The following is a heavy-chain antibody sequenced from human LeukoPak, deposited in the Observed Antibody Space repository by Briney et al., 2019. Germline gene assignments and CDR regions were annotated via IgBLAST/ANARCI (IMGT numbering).Heavy chain of an antibody. CDR2: ISTGSSTT. CDR1: EFAFSTYN. CDR3: ARVAAGYSVNYFDY. V-gene: IGHV3-48*02. J-gene: IGHJ4*02. Sequence: PGGSLRLSCAASEFAFSTYNMNWVRQAPGKGLEWVSYISTGSSTTYYADSVKGRFTISRDNVENSLYLQMNSLRDEDTAVYYCARVAAGYSVNYFDYWPGNPGHRLL. D-gene: IGHD4-23*01.